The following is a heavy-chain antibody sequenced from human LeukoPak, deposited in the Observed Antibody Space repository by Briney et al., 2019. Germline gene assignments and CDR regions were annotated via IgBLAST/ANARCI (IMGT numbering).Heavy chain of an antibody. V-gene: IGHV4-34*01. J-gene: IGHJ4*02. CDR3: ASGDLMITFGGVRY. Sequence: SETLSLTCAVYGGSFSGYYWSWIRQPPGKGLEWIGEINHSGSTNYNPSLKSRVTISVDTSKNQFSLKLSSVTAADTAVYYCASGDLMITFGGVRYWGQGTLVTVSS. CDR2: INHSGST. D-gene: IGHD3-16*01. CDR1: GGSFSGYY.